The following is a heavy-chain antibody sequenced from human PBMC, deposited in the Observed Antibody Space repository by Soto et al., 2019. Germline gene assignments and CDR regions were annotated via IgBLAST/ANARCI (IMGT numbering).Heavy chain of an antibody. CDR2: ISSSSSYI. V-gene: IGHV3-21*01. CDR3: ARAMGNYYYYYMDV. Sequence: GGSLRLSCAASGFTFSSYSMNWVRQAPGKGLEWVSSISSSSSYIYYADSVKGRFTISRDNAKNSLYLQMNSLRAEDTAVYYCARAMGNYYYYYMDVWGKGTTVTVSS. D-gene: IGHD7-27*01. J-gene: IGHJ6*03. CDR1: GFTFSSYS.